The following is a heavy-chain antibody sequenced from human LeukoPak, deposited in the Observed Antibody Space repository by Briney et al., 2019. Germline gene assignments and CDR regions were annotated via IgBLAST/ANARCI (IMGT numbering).Heavy chain of an antibody. CDR1: GGSVNSYY. CDR3: ARLNLPAIKGAFDY. V-gene: IGHV4-4*07. CDR2: IYASGSN. D-gene: IGHD2-2*01. Sequence: SETLSLTCTVSGGSVNSYYWSWIRQPAGKGLEWIGHIYASGSNDYNPSLKSRVTMSLDTSTNQFSLRLSSVTAADTAVYYCARLNLPAIKGAFDYWGQGTLVTVSS. J-gene: IGHJ4*02.